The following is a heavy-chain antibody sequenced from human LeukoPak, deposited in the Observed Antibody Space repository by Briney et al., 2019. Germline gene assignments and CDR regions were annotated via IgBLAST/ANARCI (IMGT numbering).Heavy chain of an antibody. D-gene: IGHD1-26*01. CDR2: IIPIFGTA. CDR3: ARGRELLRDAFDI. J-gene: IGHJ3*02. Sequence: GASVKVSCKASGGTFSSYAISWVRQAPGQGLEWMGGIIPIFGTANHAQEFQGRVTITADESTSTAYMELSSLRSEDTAVYYCARGRELLRDAFDIWGQGTMVTVSS. V-gene: IGHV1-69*01. CDR1: GGTFSSYA.